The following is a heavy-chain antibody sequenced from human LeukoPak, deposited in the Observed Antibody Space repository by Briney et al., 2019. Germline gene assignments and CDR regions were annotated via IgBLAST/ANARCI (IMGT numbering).Heavy chain of an antibody. V-gene: IGHV1-69*13. D-gene: IGHD6-19*01. Sequence: GASVKVSCKASGGTFSSYAISWVRQAPGQGLEWMGGIIPIFGTANYAQKFQGRVTITADESTSTAYMELRSLRSDDTAVYYCARYGIAVAGTNNWFDPWGQGTLVTVSS. CDR2: IIPIFGTA. CDR1: GGTFSSYA. CDR3: ARYGIAVAGTNNWFDP. J-gene: IGHJ5*02.